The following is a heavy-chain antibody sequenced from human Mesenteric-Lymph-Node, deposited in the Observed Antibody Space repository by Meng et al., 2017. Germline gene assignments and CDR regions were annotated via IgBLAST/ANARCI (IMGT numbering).Heavy chain of an antibody. Sequence: SETLSLTCTVSGGSVSSNSDCWGWIRQPPGKGLEWIVSFCYSGTTYYNPSLESRVSISIDKSKNQFSLEVNSVTAADTSLYYCARDHVRGDGSNFDCWGQGALVTVSS. J-gene: IGHJ4*02. CDR3: ARDHVRGDGSNFDC. D-gene: IGHD3-10*02. CDR2: FCYSGTT. CDR1: GGSVSSNSDC. V-gene: IGHV4-39*07.